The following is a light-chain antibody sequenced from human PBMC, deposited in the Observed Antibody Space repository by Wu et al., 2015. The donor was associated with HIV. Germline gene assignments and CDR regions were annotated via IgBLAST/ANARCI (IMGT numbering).Light chain of an antibody. V-gene: IGKV3-11*01. Sequence: EIVLTQSPATLSLSPGERATLSCRASQSINNYLAWYQQKPGQAPRLLITDASNRATGIPARFSGSGSGTDFTLTISRLEPEDFAVYYCHQYGNSPRTFGRGTKVEVK. CDR2: DAS. CDR3: HQYGNSPRT. J-gene: IGKJ1*01. CDR1: QSINNY.